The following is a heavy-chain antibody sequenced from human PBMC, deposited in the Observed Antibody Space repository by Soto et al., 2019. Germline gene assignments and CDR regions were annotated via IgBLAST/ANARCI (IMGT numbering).Heavy chain of an antibody. V-gene: IGHV3-7*01. D-gene: IGHD6-19*01. Sequence: EVQLVESGGDLVQLGGSLRLSCAASGFTFSSYWMTWVRQAPGKGLEWVASINEDGDKKYYLDSVKGRFTISRDNAQNSLYLQMNSLRAEDTAVVYCARHSRSRGSFWGQGTLVTVSS. CDR3: ARHSRSRGSF. CDR2: INEDGDKK. CDR1: GFTFSSYW. J-gene: IGHJ4*02.